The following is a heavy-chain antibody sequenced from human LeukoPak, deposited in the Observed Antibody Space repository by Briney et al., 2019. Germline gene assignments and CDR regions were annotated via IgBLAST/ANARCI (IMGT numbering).Heavy chain of an antibody. J-gene: IGHJ4*02. V-gene: IGHV3-21*01. D-gene: IGHD3-16*01. CDR2: ISSSSSYI. Sequence: PGGSLRLSCAASGFTLSSHSMNWVRQAPGKGLEWVSSISSSSSYIYYADSVKGRFTIYREKAKNSLYLQMNSLRAEDTAVYYCARAAENYGGRFDSWGQGTLVTVSS. CDR1: GFTLSSHS. CDR3: ARAAENYGGRFDS.